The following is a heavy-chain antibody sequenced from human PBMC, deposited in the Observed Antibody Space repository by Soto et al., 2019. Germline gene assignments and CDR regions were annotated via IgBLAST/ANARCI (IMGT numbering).Heavy chain of an antibody. CDR2: ISGSGGST. CDR3: AGSIWNKLLIYYGMDV. Sequence: EVQLLESGGGLVQPGGSLRLSCAASGFTFSSYAMSWVRQAPGKGLEWVSAISGSGGSTYYADSVKGRFTISRDNTKNTLYLQLNTLKAEDTAVYYCAGSIWNKLLIYYGMDVWGQGTTVTVSS. D-gene: IGHD6-13*01. J-gene: IGHJ6*02. V-gene: IGHV3-23*01. CDR1: GFTFSSYA.